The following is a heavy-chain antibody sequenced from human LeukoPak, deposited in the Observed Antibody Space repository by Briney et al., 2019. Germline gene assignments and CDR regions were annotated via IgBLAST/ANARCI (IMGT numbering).Heavy chain of an antibody. J-gene: IGHJ6*02. CDR2: IRYDGSNK. CDR1: GFTLSSYR. D-gene: IGHD3-9*01. Sequence: GGSLTLSCAASGFTLSSYRMHCVRQAPGKGLEWVAFIRYDGSNKYYADSVKGRLTISRSNSKNPMYLQMNSLRAEDTAVYYCAKDWATYYDILTGYYRGSYYYYGMDVWGQGTTVTVSS. CDR3: AKDWATYYDILTGYYRGSYYYYGMDV. V-gene: IGHV3-30*02.